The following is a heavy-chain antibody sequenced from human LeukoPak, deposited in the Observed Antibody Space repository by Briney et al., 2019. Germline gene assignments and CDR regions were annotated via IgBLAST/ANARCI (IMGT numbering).Heavy chain of an antibody. D-gene: IGHD3-22*01. V-gene: IGHV4-59*01. CDR2: IYYSGSS. J-gene: IGHJ4*02. CDR3: ARESSSYSLFDY. Sequence: SETLSLTCTVSGGSISSYYWSWIRQPPGKGLEWLGYIYYSGSSNYNPSLKSRVTISVDTSKNQFSLKLSSVTAADTAVYYCARESSSYSLFDYWGQGTLVTVSS. CDR1: GGSISSYY.